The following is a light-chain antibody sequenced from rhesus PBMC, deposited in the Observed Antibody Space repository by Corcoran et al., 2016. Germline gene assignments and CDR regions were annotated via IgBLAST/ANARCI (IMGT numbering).Light chain of an antibody. V-gene: IGKV3-40*03. Sequence: EIVMTQSPATLSLSPGETATLSCRASESVGSSLAWYQQKPGQAPKLLVHSAYFRATGIPERFSGSGARTEFTLTISSLEPEDVGVYHCQQYNDLLYSFGQGTKVEIK. CDR1: ESVGSS. CDR3: QQYNDLLYS. CDR2: SAY. J-gene: IGKJ2*01.